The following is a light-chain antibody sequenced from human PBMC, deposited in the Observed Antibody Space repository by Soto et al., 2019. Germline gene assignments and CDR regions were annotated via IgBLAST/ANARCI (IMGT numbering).Light chain of an antibody. J-gene: IGKJ1*01. V-gene: IGKV3-15*01. Sequence: EVVMTQSPATLSVSPGERATLSCRASQNVNANLAWYQQKPGQAPRLLIHGASTRATGIPARFSGSGFGTEFIRSLQSEDFAVYYCQQYNTWLWTFGQGTKVEGK. CDR1: QNVNAN. CDR2: GAS. CDR3: QQYNTWLWT.